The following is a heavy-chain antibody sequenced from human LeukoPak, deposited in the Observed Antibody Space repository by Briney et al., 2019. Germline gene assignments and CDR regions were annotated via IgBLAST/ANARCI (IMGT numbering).Heavy chain of an antibody. J-gene: IGHJ4*02. V-gene: IGHV4-59*01. CDR3: ARTGSTVTMLYPFDH. D-gene: IGHD4-17*01. Sequence: PSETLSLTCTVSGGSIRSYYWSWIRQPPGKGLEWIGYIYYSGSTNYNPSLKSRVSISVDTSKNQFSLKLSSVTAANTAVYYCARTGSTVTMLYPFDHWGQGTLVTVSS. CDR2: IYYSGST. CDR1: GGSIRSYY.